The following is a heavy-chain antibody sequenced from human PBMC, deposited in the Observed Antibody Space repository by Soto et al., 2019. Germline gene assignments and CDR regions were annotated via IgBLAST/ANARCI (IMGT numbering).Heavy chain of an antibody. Sequence: QVQLVQSGAEVKKPGSSVKVSCKASGGTFSSYAISWVRQAPGQGLERMGGIIPIFGTANYAQKFQGRVTITADESTSTAYMELSSLRSEDTAVYYCARRAHVDSSSSGRVGYYYYYYGMDVWGQGTTVTVSS. CDR1: GGTFSSYA. V-gene: IGHV1-69*01. D-gene: IGHD6-6*01. CDR3: ARRAHVDSSSSGRVGYYYYYYGMDV. CDR2: IIPIFGTA. J-gene: IGHJ6*02.